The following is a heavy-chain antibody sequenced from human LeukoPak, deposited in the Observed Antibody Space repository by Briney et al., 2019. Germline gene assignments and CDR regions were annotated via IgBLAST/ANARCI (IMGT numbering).Heavy chain of an antibody. CDR3: ARRGPTTVEAFDI. V-gene: IGHV4-39*01. CDR2: IYYSGST. Sequence: SETLSLTCTVSGGSISSSSYYWGWIRQPPGKGLEWIGSIYYSGSTYYNPSLKSRVTISVDTSKNQFSLKLSSVTAADTAVYYCARRGPTTVEAFDIWGQGTMVTVSS. CDR1: GGSISSSSYY. J-gene: IGHJ3*02. D-gene: IGHD4-11*01.